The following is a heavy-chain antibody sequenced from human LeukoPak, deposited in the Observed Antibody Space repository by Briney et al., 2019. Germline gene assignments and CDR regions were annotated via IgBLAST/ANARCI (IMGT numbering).Heavy chain of an antibody. CDR3: AREHTYYDILTGYRPYYYYGMDV. D-gene: IGHD3-9*01. CDR2: IYTSGST. Sequence: SETLSLTCTVSGGSISSYYWSWIRQPAGKGLEWIGRIYTSGSTNYNPSLKSRVTMSVDTSKNQFSLKLSSVTAADTAVYYCAREHTYYDILTGYRPYYYYGMDVWGQGTTVTVSS. CDR1: GGSISSYY. V-gene: IGHV4-4*07. J-gene: IGHJ6*02.